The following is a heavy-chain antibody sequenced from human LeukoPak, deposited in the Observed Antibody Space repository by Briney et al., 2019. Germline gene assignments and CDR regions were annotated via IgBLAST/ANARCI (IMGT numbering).Heavy chain of an antibody. CDR1: GFTFSSYW. J-gene: IGHJ4*02. CDR3: ARWSRDYYDSSGYYSDY. D-gene: IGHD3-22*01. CDR2: INHAGSEK. V-gene: IGHV3-7*01. Sequence: GGSLRLSCAASGFTFSSYWMSWVRQAPGQGLEWVANINHAGSEKYYVDSVKGRFTISRDNAKNSLYLQMNSLRAEDTAVYYCARWSRDYYDSSGYYSDYWGQGTLVTVSS.